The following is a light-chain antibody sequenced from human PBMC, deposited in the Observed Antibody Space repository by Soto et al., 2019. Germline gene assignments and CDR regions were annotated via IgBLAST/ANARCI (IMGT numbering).Light chain of an antibody. J-gene: IGLJ1*01. CDR2: TSN. CDR1: SSNIGAGYD. CDR3: QSYDNRLSAYV. V-gene: IGLV1-40*01. Sequence: QAVLTQPPSVSGAPGRRVTISCTGSSSNIGAGYDVHWYLQLPGTAPKLLVYTSNNRPSGVPDRFSGSKSGTSASLAITGLQAEDEADYYCQSYDNRLSAYVFGTGTKVTVL.